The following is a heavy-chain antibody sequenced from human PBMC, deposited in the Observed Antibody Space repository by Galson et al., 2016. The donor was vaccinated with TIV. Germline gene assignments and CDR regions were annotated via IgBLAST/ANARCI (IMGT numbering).Heavy chain of an antibody. CDR2: ISTSGSTP. V-gene: IGHV3-11*01. J-gene: IGHJ6*02. Sequence: SLRLSCAASGFSFSDYFMTWIRQPPGKGLEWVSYISTSGSTPWDAGSVEGRFSVSRDNGKGSLFLQLNSLRADDTAVYYCARVWQPCYNHYDAMDVCGQGTTVIVSS. CDR3: ARVWQPCYNHYDAMDV. D-gene: IGHD1-14*01. CDR1: GFSFSDYF.